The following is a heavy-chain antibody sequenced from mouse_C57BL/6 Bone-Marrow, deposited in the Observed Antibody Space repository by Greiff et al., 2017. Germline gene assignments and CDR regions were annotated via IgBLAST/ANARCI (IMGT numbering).Heavy chain of an antibody. CDR3: ASQTDY. J-gene: IGHJ4*01. Sequence: QVQLQQPGAELVQPGASVKMSCKASGYTFTSYWITWVKPRPGQGLEWIGDIYPGSGSTNYNEQFKSKATLTVDTSPSTAYMQLSSLTSEDAAVYYCASQTDYWGQGTSVTVSS. V-gene: IGHV1-55*01. CDR1: GYTFTSYW. CDR2: IYPGSGST.